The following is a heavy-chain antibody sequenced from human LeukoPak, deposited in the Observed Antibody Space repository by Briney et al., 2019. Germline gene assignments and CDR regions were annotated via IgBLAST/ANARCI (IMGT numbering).Heavy chain of an antibody. Sequence: ASVKVSCKTSGYTFTGYYMHWLRQAPGQGLEWMGRINPNSGGTYYAQKFRSRVTMTRDTSISTAYMELAGLISDDTAVYYCAGGVLHGGGNWFDPWGQGTLVTVSS. V-gene: IGHV1-2*06. D-gene: IGHD3-16*01. CDR3: AGGVLHGGGNWFDP. J-gene: IGHJ5*02. CDR1: GYTFTGYY. CDR2: INPNSGGT.